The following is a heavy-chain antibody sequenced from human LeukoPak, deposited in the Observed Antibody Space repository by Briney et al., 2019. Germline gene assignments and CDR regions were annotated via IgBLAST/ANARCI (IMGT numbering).Heavy chain of an antibody. CDR1: GGSISSGSYY. J-gene: IGHJ4*02. CDR3: ERGIRYFDWLTSGSVFDY. D-gene: IGHD3-9*01. CDR2: IYHSGST. V-gene: IGHV4-61*02. Sequence: PSRTLSLTCTVSGGSISSGSYYWSWIRQPAGKGLEWIGRIYHSGSTYYNPSLKSRVTISVDTSKNQFSLKLSSVTAADTAVYYCERGIRYFDWLTSGSVFDYWGQGTLVTVSS.